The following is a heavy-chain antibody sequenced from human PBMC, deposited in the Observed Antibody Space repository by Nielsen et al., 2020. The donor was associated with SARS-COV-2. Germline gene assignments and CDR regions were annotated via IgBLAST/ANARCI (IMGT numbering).Heavy chain of an antibody. Sequence: WIRQPPGKGLEWIGNVSYSGSTYNNPSLKSRVTISADTSKNQFSLKLSSVTAADTAVYYCARDRWNDVPGPPIGSGEDDAFDIWGQGTMVTVSS. V-gene: IGHV4-39*07. CDR3: ARDRWNDVPGPPIGSGEDDAFDI. J-gene: IGHJ3*02. CDR2: VSYSGST. D-gene: IGHD1-1*01.